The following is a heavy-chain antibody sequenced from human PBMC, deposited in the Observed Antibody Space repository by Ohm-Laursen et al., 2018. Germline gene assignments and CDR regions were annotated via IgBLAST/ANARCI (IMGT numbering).Heavy chain of an antibody. Sequence: LSLTCAASGFMFSSNWMSWVRQAPGKGLEWVAKLKQDGSEKYYVDSVKGRSTISRDNAKNSLYLQVSSLTVEDTAVYYCARGNNNYTYGGQGTLVTVSS. CDR3: ARGNNNYTY. J-gene: IGHJ4*02. D-gene: IGHD5-24*01. CDR1: GFMFSSNW. CDR2: LKQDGSEK. V-gene: IGHV3-7*01.